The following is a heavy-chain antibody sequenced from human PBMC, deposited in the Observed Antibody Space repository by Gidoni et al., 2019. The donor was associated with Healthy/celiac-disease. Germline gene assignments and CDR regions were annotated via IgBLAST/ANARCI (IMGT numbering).Heavy chain of an antibody. J-gene: IGHJ5*02. D-gene: IGHD6-6*01. V-gene: IGHV1-2*02. CDR3: ARDVKRSEYSSFDP. Sequence: ASGYPFTGYYMHWVRQAPGQGLAWMRWINPNSGGTNYAQKLQGRVTMTRDTSISTAYMALSRMRSDDTAVYYCARDVKRSEYSSFDPWGQGTLVTVSS. CDR1: GYPFTGYY. CDR2: INPNSGGT.